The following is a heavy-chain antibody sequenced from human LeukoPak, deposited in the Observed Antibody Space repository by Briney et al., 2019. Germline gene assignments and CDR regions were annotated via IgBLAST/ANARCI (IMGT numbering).Heavy chain of an antibody. V-gene: IGHV1-18*01. J-gene: IGHJ4*02. CDR3: ATGVGY. D-gene: IGHD1-26*01. Sequence: GASVKVSCKASGYTFTSYGISWVRQAPGQGLEWMGWISGYNGNTNYAQNLQGRVTITADESTSTAYMELSSLRSEDTAVYYCATGVGYWGQGTLVTVSS. CDR2: ISGYNGNT. CDR1: GYTFTSYG.